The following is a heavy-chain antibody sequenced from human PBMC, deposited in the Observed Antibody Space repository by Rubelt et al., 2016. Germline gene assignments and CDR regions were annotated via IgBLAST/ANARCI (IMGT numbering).Heavy chain of an antibody. V-gene: IGHV4-34*01. J-gene: IGHJ6*02. D-gene: IGHD1-26*01. CDR2: INHSGST. Sequence: QLQPQESGPGLVKPSETLSLTCAVYGGSFSGYYWSWIRQPPGKGLEWIGEINHSGSTNYNPSLKSRVTISVDTSKNQFSLKLSSVTAADTAVYYCARGRMGFHYYYYGMDVWGQGTTVTVSS. CDR3: ARGRMGFHYYYYGMDV. CDR1: GGSFSGYY.